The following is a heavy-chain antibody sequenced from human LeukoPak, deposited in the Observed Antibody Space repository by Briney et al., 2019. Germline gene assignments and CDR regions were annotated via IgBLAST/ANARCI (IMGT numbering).Heavy chain of an antibody. J-gene: IGHJ4*02. Sequence: SETLSLTCSVSGGSVSSYYWTWIRQPPGKGLEWIGYIYYTGSTNYNPSLKSRVTISLDTSKNQFSLKLSSVTAADTAVYYCTRAQYGYAFDYWGRGALVTVSS. CDR1: GGSVSSYY. CDR3: TRAQYGYAFDY. CDR2: IYYTGST. D-gene: IGHD5-12*01. V-gene: IGHV4-59*02.